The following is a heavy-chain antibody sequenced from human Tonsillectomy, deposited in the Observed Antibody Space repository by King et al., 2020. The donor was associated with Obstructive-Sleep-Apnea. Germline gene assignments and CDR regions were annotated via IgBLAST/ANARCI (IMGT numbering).Heavy chain of an antibody. Sequence: VQLVESGGGLVKPGGSLILSCAASGFTYINAWMSWVRQAPGKGLEWVGHIKSKVDGGTTYYAAPVKGRFTISRDDSENMLYLQMNSLKTEDTAVYYCTTFRVVVAGTWAKGMDVWGQGTTVTVSS. V-gene: IGHV3-15*01. CDR2: IKSKVDGGTT. CDR3: TTFRVVVAGTWAKGMDV. J-gene: IGHJ6*02. CDR1: GFTYINAW. D-gene: IGHD2-15*01.